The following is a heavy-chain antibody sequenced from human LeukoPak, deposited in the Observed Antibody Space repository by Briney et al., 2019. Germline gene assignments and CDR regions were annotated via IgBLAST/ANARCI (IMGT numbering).Heavy chain of an antibody. J-gene: IGHJ5*02. Sequence: GGSLRLSCAASGFTVSSNYMSWVRQAPGKGLEWVSVIYSGGSTYYADSVKGRFTISRENSRNTLYLQMNSLRPEDTAVYYCARDWGASGWYNWFDPWGQGTLVTASS. CDR1: GFTVSSNY. V-gene: IGHV3-53*05. D-gene: IGHD6-19*01. CDR2: IYSGGST. CDR3: ARDWGASGWYNWFDP.